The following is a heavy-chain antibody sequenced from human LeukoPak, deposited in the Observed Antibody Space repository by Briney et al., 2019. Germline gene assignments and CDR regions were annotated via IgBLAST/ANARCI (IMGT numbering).Heavy chain of an antibody. D-gene: IGHD4-23*01. Sequence: GGSLRLSCAASGFTFSSYGMHWVRQAPGKGLEGVADIWYDGSNKYYADSVKGRFTISRDNSKNTLYLQMNSLRAEDTAVYYCAREFVTTVVPYYGMDVWGQGTTVTVSS. CDR3: AREFVTTVVPYYGMDV. CDR1: GFTFSSYG. J-gene: IGHJ6*02. CDR2: IWYDGSNK. V-gene: IGHV3-33*01.